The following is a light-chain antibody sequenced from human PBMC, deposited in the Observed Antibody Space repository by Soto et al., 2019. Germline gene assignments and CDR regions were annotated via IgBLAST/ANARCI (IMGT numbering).Light chain of an antibody. J-gene: IGLJ1*01. CDR2: ENN. CDR3: ATWDGSLSVGV. CDR1: SSNLGINF. V-gene: IGLV1-51*02. Sequence: RSSNLGINFVSWYQQFPGGVPKLLIYENNKRPSGIPDRFSGAKSGTSATLDVTGLQAGDEADYYCATWDGSLSVGVFGGGTKVTVL.